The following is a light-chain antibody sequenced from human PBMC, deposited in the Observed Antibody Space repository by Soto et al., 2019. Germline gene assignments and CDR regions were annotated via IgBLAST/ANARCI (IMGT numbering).Light chain of an antibody. CDR3: QQSYSTPLT. CDR2: AAS. J-gene: IGKJ4*01. V-gene: IGKV1-39*01. Sequence: DIQMTQSPSSLSSSVGDRFTITCRASQSISSYLNWYQQKPGKAPKLLIYAASSLQSGVPPRFSGSGSGTDFTLTISSLQPEDFATYYCQQSYSTPLTFGGGTKVDI. CDR1: QSISSY.